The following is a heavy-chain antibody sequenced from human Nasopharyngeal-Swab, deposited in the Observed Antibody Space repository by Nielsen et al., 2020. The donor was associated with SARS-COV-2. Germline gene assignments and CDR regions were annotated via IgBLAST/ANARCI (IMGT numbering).Heavy chain of an antibody. J-gene: IGHJ3*01. CDR2: IKQDGSEK. Sequence: ESLKISCAASGFTFRSYWMSWVRQAPGKGLEWVANIKQDGSEKYYVDSVKGRFTISRDNAKNSLYLQMNSLRAEDTAVYSCATRGYSGYDSAWGQGTMVTVSS. V-gene: IGHV3-7*01. D-gene: IGHD5-12*01. CDR3: ATRGYSGYDSA. CDR1: GFTFRSYW.